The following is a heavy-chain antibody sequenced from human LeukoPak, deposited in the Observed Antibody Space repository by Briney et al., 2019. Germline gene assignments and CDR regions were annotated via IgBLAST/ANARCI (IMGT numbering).Heavy chain of an antibody. D-gene: IGHD3-22*01. CDR1: GFTLSSYV. CDR3: AKDRGDYDSSGYHLYADY. Sequence: GGSLRLSCAASGFTLSSYVMHWVRQAPGKGLEWVAIISYDGSNEYYADSVKGRFTISRDNSKNTLYLQMNSLRAEDTAVYYCAKDRGDYDSSGYHLYADYWGQGTLVTVSS. J-gene: IGHJ4*02. V-gene: IGHV3-30-3*02. CDR2: ISYDGSNE.